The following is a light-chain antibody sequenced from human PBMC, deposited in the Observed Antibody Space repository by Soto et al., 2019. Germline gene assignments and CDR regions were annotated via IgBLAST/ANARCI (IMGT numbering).Light chain of an antibody. J-gene: IGLJ2*01. CDR1: SSNIGSNY. CDR2: SNI. CDR3: AAWDDSLL. Sequence: QSVLTQPPSASGTPGQRVTISCSGSSSNIGSNYVYWYQQLPGTAPKLLIYSNIQRPSGVPDRFSGSKSGTSASLAISGLRSEDEADYYCAAWDDSLLFGGGTKVTVL. V-gene: IGLV1-47*02.